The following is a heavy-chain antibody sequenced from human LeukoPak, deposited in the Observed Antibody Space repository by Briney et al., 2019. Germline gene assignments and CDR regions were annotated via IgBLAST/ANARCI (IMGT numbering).Heavy chain of an antibody. CDR2: FDPDYAET. J-gene: IGHJ3*02. CDR1: GYTLTELS. Sequence: ASVKVSCKVSGYTLTELSMHWVRQAPGKGLEWMGGFDPDYAETIYAQKFQGRVTMTEDTSIDIAYMELSTLKSDDTAVYYCATDSDIVASRGAFDIWGQGTLVTVSS. V-gene: IGHV1-24*01. D-gene: IGHD5-12*01. CDR3: ATDSDIVASRGAFDI.